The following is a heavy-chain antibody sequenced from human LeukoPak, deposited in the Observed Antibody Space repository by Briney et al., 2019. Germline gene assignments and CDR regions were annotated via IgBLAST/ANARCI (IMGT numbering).Heavy chain of an antibody. Sequence: ASVKVSCKASGYAFTVYYLHWVRQAPGQGLEWMGRINPNTGGTNYAQEFQGRVTMTRDTSISTAFMELGGLTSDDTAVYYCAKFENNKFVYFDCWGQGTLVSVSS. CDR1: GYAFTVYY. CDR2: INPNTGGT. J-gene: IGHJ4*02. D-gene: IGHD1/OR15-1a*01. CDR3: AKFENNKFVYFDC. V-gene: IGHV1-2*06.